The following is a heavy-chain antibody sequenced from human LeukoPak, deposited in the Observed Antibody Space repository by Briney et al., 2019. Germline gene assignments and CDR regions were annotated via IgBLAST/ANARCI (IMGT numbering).Heavy chain of an antibody. V-gene: IGHV3-48*02. D-gene: IGHD2-2*01. CDR3: TRGRYQFLGPNDY. J-gene: IGHJ4*02. CDR1: SFSLSDYG. Sequence: PGGSLRLSCSPSSFSLSDYGMSWVRQAPGQGLEWISYITMNSVRLYAESVKGRFAISRDNDNNSVYLQMNSLRDEDTAVYYCTRGRYQFLGPNDYWGQGSLVTVSS. CDR2: ITMNSVR.